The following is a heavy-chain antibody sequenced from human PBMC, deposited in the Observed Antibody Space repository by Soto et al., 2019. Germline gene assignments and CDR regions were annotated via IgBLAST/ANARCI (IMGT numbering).Heavy chain of an antibody. V-gene: IGHV3-74*01. Sequence: AVSLRLSCAASGFTCSRSWMHWVRQAPGKGLVWVSRINSGASNTNYADSVKGRFTISRDNAKNTLYLQMDSLTAEDTAVYYCARGPSGWFGYDYWGQGTLVTVSS. D-gene: IGHD6-19*01. J-gene: IGHJ4*02. CDR1: GFTCSRSW. CDR2: INSGASNT. CDR3: ARGPSGWFGYDY.